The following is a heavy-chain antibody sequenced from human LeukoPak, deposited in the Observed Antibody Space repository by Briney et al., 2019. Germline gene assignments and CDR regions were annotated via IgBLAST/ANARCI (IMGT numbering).Heavy chain of an antibody. CDR1: GYTFTGYY. V-gene: IGHV1-2*02. J-gene: IGHJ6*03. CDR3: ARGGVVVPELYYYYYMDV. D-gene: IGHD2-2*01. Sequence: ASVKVSCKASGYTFTGYYMHWVRQAPGQGLEWMGWINPNSGGTNYAQKFQGRVTMTRDTSISTAYMELSRLRSDDTAVYYCARGGVVVPELYYYYYMDVWDKGTTVTVSS. CDR2: INPNSGGT.